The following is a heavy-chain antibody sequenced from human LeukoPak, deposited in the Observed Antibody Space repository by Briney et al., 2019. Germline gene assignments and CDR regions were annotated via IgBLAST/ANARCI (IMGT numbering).Heavy chain of an antibody. CDR2: IYYSGST. Sequence: PSETLSLTCTVSGGSISSSSYYWGWIRQPPGKGLEWIGSIYYSGSTYYNPSLKSRVTISVDTSKNQFSLKLSSVTAADTAVYYCARGVSSSSWSSWFDPWGQGTLVTVSS. CDR3: ARGVSSSSWSSWFDP. CDR1: GGSISSSSYY. D-gene: IGHD6-6*01. V-gene: IGHV4-39*07. J-gene: IGHJ5*02.